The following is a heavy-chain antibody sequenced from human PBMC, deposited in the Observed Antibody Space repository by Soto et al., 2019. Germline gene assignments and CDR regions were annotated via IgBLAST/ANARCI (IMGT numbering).Heavy chain of an antibody. CDR2: INHSGST. CDR3: ARHPQVPYFQQGLDY. V-gene: IGHV4-39*01. CDR1: GGSISSSSYY. D-gene: IGHD3-10*01. Sequence: PSETMSLTCPVAGGSISSSSYYWGWISKPPGKGLEWIGEINHSGSTNYNPSLKSRVTISVDTSKNQFSLKLTSVTAADTAVYYCARHPQVPYFQQGLDYWGQGTLVTVSS. J-gene: IGHJ4*02.